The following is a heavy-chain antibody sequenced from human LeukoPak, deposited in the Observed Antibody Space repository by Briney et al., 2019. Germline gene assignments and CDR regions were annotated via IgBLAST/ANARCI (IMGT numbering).Heavy chain of an antibody. Sequence: GGSLRLSCAASGFTFSKAWMSWFRQAPGKGLEWVGFIRSKAYGGTTEYAASVKGRFTISRDDSKSIAYLQMNSLKTEDTAVYYCTASSGWYYFDYWGQGTLVTVSS. CDR1: GFTFSKAW. CDR2: IRSKAYGGTT. J-gene: IGHJ4*02. CDR3: TASSGWYYFDY. V-gene: IGHV3-49*03. D-gene: IGHD6-19*01.